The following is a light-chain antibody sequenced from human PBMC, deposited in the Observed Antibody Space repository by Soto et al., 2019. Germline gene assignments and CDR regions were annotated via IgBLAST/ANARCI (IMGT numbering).Light chain of an antibody. V-gene: IGKV3-20*01. CDR3: HQYAESPRT. CDR1: QSVGENY. CDR2: DAS. J-gene: IGKJ1*01. Sequence: EIVLTQSPGTLSLSPGERATLSCRASQSVGENYLAWYQQKPGQAPRRLIYDASSRAAGIPDRFSGSGSGTDFTLTITRLEPEDFALYYCHQYAESPRTFGQGTKVEI.